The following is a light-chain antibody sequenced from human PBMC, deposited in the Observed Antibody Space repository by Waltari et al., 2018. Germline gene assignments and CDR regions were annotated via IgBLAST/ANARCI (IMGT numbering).Light chain of an antibody. CDR3: QSYDSNLVL. J-gene: IGLJ2*01. Sequence: QSVLTQPPSVSGAPGQRVTISCTGSSSNIGAGFDVHWYQQLPGTAPKLLIYRNNNRPSGVPDRFSGSNSGTSASLAITGLQAEDEADYYCQSYDSNLVLFGGGTKLTVL. CDR1: SSNIGAGFD. CDR2: RNN. V-gene: IGLV1-40*01.